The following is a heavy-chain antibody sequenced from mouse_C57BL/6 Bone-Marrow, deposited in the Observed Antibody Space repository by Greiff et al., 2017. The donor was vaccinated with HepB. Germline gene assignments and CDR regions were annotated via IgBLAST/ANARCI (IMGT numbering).Heavy chain of an antibody. CDR3: ARGGLRGGFDY. J-gene: IGHJ2*01. CDR1: GYTFTSYW. Sequence: QVQLQQSGAELVRPGSSVKLSCKASGYTFTSYWMDWVKQRPGQGLEWIGNIYPSDSETHYNQKFKDKATLTVDNSSSTAYMQLSSLTSEDSAVYYCARGGLRGGFDYWGQGTTLTVSS. CDR2: IYPSDSET. D-gene: IGHD2-2*01. V-gene: IGHV1-61*01.